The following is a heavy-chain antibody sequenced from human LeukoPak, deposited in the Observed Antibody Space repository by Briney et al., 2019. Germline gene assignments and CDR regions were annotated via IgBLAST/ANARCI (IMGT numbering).Heavy chain of an antibody. D-gene: IGHD6-13*01. J-gene: IGHJ6*02. CDR3: ARYGIQGCSTNCHRSFYYYGMDV. CDR2: IFPHDSNP. V-gene: IGHV5-51*01. Sequence: GESLKISCKGSGYSFMDYWIGWVRQMPGKGPEWMGFIFPHDSNPMYSPSFQGQVTISVDKSISTAYVQWSSLKASDTAIYYCARYGIQGCSTNCHRSFYYYGMDVWGQGTTVTVSS. CDR1: GYSFMDYW.